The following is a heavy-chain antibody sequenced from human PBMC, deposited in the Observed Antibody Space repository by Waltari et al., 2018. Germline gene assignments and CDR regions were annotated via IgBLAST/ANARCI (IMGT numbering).Heavy chain of an antibody. CDR1: GASISSYY. J-gene: IGHJ6*02. Sequence: QGQLQESGPGLVTPSETLPITCPVTGASISSYYWSWIRQPRGRGLEWIGYIYYSGSTNYNPSLKSRVTISVDTSKNQFSLKLSSVTAADTAVYYCARDQRYSSSSYYYYGMDVWGQGTTVTVSS. V-gene: IGHV4-59*01. CDR2: IYYSGST. D-gene: IGHD6-13*01. CDR3: ARDQRYSSSSYYYYGMDV.